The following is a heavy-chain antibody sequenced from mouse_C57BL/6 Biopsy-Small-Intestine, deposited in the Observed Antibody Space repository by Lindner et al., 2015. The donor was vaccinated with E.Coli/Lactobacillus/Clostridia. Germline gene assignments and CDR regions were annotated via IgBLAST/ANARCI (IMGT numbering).Heavy chain of an antibody. J-gene: IGHJ2*01. Sequence: VQLQESGGDLVKPGGSLKLSCAASGFTFSSYGMSWVRQTPDKRLEWVATISSGGSYTYYPDSVKGRFTISRDNAKNTLYLQMSSLKSEDTAMYYCARHRGQGTTLTVSS. V-gene: IGHV5-6*01. CDR2: ISSGGSYT. CDR1: GFTFSSYG. CDR3: ARH.